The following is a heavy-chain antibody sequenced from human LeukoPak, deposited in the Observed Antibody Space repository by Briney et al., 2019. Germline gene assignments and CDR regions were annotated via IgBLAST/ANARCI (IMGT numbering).Heavy chain of an antibody. Sequence: ASVKVSCKASGYTFTSYGISWVRQAPGQGLEWMGWISAYNGNTNYAQKLQGRVTMTTDTSTSTAYMELRSLRSDDTAVYYCARDRASYDFWSGSSLEQYYYYYYGMDVWGQGTTVTVSS. CDR3: ARDRASYDFWSGSSLEQYYYYYYGMDV. V-gene: IGHV1-18*01. CDR2: ISAYNGNT. CDR1: GYTFTSYG. D-gene: IGHD3-3*01. J-gene: IGHJ6*02.